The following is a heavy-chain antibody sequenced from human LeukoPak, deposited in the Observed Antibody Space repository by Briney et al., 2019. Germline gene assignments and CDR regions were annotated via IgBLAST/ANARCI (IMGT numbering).Heavy chain of an antibody. J-gene: IGHJ4*02. CDR1: GFTFSNAW. D-gene: IGHD3-22*01. V-gene: IGHV3-15*01. CDR2: IKSKTDGGTT. Sequence: GGSLRLSCAASGFTFSNAWMSWVRQAPGKGLEWVGRIKSKTDGGTTDYAAPVKGRFTISRDDSKNTLYLQMNSLKTEDTAVYYCTTETIYYYDSSGYYFDDFDYWGQGTLVTVFS. CDR3: TTETIYYYDSSGYYFDDFDY.